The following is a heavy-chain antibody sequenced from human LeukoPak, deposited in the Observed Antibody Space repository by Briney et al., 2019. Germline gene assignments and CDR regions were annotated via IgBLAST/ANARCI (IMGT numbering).Heavy chain of an antibody. J-gene: IGHJ4*02. V-gene: IGHV3-15*01. CDR2: IRSTPDGGAT. CDR1: GFTFINSW. Sequence: PGGSLRLSCAASGFTFINSWMTWVRQAPGKGLEWVGRIRSTPDGGATDYAAPVKGRFTISRDDSKNTLYLQMSSLRTEDTAVYYCATDLHFGYCTATSCANYWGQGTLVTVSS. CDR3: ATDLHFGYCTATSCANY. D-gene: IGHD2-2*03.